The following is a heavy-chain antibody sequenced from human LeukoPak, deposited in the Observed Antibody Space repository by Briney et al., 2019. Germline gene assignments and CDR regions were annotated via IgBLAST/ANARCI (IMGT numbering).Heavy chain of an antibody. CDR2: INQSGST. CDR1: GGSFSGYY. CDR3: ARHRSGSFLKLYYYYMDV. J-gene: IGHJ6*03. D-gene: IGHD3-10*01. V-gene: IGHV4-34*01. Sequence: SETLSLTCAVYGGSFSGYYWSWIRQPPGKGLEWIGEINQSGSTNYNPSLQSRVTISVDTSKNHFSLKLSSVTAADTAVYYCARHRSGSFLKLYYYYMDVWGKGTTVTVSS.